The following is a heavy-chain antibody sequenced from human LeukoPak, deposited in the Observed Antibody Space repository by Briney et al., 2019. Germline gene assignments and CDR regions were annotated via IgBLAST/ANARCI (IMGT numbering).Heavy chain of an antibody. CDR2: ISTSSIYI. CDR3: ARVREILWFGDPGYYYMDV. CDR1: GFTFSSYS. J-gene: IGHJ6*03. Sequence: GGSLRLSCAASGFTFSSYSMNWVRQAPGMGLEWVSSISTSSIYIYYADSVKGRFTISRDNAKNSLYLQMNSLRAEDTAVYYCARVREILWFGDPGYYYMDVWGKGTTVTVSS. D-gene: IGHD3-10*01. V-gene: IGHV3-21*01.